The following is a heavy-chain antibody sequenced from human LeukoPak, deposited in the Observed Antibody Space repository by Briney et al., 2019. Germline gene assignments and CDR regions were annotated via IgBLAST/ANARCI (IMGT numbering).Heavy chain of an antibody. D-gene: IGHD3-22*01. J-gene: IGHJ1*01. CDR3: AKDRDPYSSGTWDS. CDR1: GFTFNKYG. CDR2: RSDDGSAQ. V-gene: IGHV3-30*18. Sequence: GRSLRLSCIASGFTFNKYGMHWVRXAPGKXLEWVAVRSDDGSAQHYADSVRGRFTISRDNSKNTLSLQMNSLRPEDTAMYFCAKDRDPYSSGTWDSWGQGTLVIVSS.